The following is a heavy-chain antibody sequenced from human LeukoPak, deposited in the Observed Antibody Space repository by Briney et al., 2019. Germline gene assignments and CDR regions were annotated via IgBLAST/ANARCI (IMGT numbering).Heavy chain of an antibody. D-gene: IGHD3-9*01. Sequence: ASVKVSCKASGYTFTGYYMHWVRQAPGQGLEWMGWINPNSGGTNYAQKFQGRVTMTRDTSISTVYMELSRLRSDDTAVYYCARVGGDILTGYYNVSPFDYWGQGTLVTVSS. CDR1: GYTFTGYY. J-gene: IGHJ4*02. CDR3: ARVGGDILTGYYNVSPFDY. CDR2: INPNSGGT. V-gene: IGHV1-2*02.